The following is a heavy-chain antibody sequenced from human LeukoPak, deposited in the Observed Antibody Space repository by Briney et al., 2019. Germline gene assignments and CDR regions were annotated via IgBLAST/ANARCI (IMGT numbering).Heavy chain of an antibody. CDR2: INPSGGST. CDR1: GYTFTSYY. Sequence: GASVKVSCKASGYTFTSYYMHWVRQAPGQGLEWMGIINPSGGSTSYAQKFQGRVTMTRDTSISTAYMELSRLRSDDTAVYFCARVQMATITANDYWGQGTLVTVSS. J-gene: IGHJ4*02. CDR3: ARVQMATITANDY. V-gene: IGHV1-46*01. D-gene: IGHD5-24*01.